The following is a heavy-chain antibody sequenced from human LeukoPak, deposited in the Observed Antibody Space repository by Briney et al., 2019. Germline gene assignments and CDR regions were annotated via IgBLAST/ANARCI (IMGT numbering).Heavy chain of an antibody. J-gene: IGHJ4*02. V-gene: IGHV1-18*01. CDR1: GYTFTSYD. CDR3: ARDEGGYFDY. Sequence: ASVKVSCKASGYTFTSYDINWVRQATGQGLEWMGWISAYNGNTNYAQKLQGRVTMTTDTSTSTAYMELRSLRSDDTAVYYCARDEGGYFDYWGQGTLVTVSS. CDR2: ISAYNGNT.